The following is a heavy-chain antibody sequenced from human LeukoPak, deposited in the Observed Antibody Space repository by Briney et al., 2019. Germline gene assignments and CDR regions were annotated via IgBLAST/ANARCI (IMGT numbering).Heavy chain of an antibody. Sequence: PGRSLRLSCAASGFTFSSYAMHWVRQAPGKGLEWVAVISYDGSNKYYADSVKGRFTISRDNSKNTLYLQMNSLRAEDTAVYYCARGDYGFWGGYYRVLYNFDYWGQGTLVTVSS. CDR1: GFTFSSYA. D-gene: IGHD3-3*01. J-gene: IGHJ4*02. CDR2: ISYDGSNK. V-gene: IGHV3-30*04. CDR3: ARGDYGFWGGYYRVLYNFDY.